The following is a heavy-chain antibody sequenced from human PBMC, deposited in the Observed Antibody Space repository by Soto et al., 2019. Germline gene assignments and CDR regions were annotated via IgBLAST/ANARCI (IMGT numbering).Heavy chain of an antibody. Sequence: GVSLRLSCAASGFTVSSNYMNWVRQAPGKGLEWVSVIYSDNKTYYADSVKGRFTISRDKSKNTLYIQMNSLRAEDTAIYYCARGYWAGGMDVWGQGTTVTVSS. CDR3: ARGYWAGGMDV. CDR1: GFTVSSNY. V-gene: IGHV3-53*01. J-gene: IGHJ6*02. CDR2: IYSDNKT. D-gene: IGHD2-8*02.